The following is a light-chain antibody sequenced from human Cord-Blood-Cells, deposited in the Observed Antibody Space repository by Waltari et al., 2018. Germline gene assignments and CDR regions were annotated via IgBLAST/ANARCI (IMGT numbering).Light chain of an antibody. CDR3: QQYYSYPWT. CDR1: QGISSY. V-gene: IGKV1-8*01. Sequence: AIRMTQSPSSFSASTGDRVTITCRASQGISSYLAWYQQKPGKAPKLLIYAASTLKSGXXXXFSGSGSGTDFTLTISCLQSEDFATYYCQQYYSYPWTFGQGTKVEIK. J-gene: IGKJ1*01. CDR2: AAS.